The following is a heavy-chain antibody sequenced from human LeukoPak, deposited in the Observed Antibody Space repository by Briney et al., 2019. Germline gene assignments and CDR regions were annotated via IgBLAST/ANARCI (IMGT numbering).Heavy chain of an antibody. CDR1: GGSFSSYY. CDR2: IYTSGST. CDR3: ARGGYYYDSSGYPFDY. V-gene: IGHV4-59*10. Sequence: SETLSLTCAVYGGSFSSYYWSWIRQPAGKGLEWIGRIYTSGSTNYNPSLKSRVTISVDKSKNQFSLKLSSVTAADTAVYYCARGGYYYDSSGYPFDYWGQGTLVTVSS. D-gene: IGHD3-22*01. J-gene: IGHJ4*02.